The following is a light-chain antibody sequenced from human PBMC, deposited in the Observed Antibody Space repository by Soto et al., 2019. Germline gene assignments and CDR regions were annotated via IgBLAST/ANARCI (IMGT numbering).Light chain of an antibody. CDR2: DAS. V-gene: IGKV3-11*01. CDR1: QSVSSY. CDR3: QQRSNWPRFT. J-gene: IGKJ3*01. Sequence: EIVLTQSPATLSLSPGERATLCCRASQSVSSYLAWYQQKPGQAPRLLIYDASNRATGIPARFSGSGSGTDFTLTISSLEPEDFAVYYCQQRSNWPRFTFGPGTKVDLK.